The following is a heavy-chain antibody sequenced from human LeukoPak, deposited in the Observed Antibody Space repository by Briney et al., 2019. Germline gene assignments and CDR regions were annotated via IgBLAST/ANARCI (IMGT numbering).Heavy chain of an antibody. D-gene: IGHD6-19*01. CDR2: TYYSGST. V-gene: IGHV4-39*07. CDR3: ARATIAVAVDY. Sequence: PSETLSLTCTVSGGSISSSSYYWGWIRQPPGKGLEWIGSTYYSGSTYYNPSLKSRVTISVDTSKNQFSLKLSSVTAADTAVYYCARATIAVAVDYWGQGTLVTVSS. J-gene: IGHJ4*02. CDR1: GGSISSSSYY.